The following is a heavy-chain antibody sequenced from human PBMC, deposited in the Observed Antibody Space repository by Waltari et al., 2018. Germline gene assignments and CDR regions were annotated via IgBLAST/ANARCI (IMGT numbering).Heavy chain of an antibody. CDR2: ISPRVDT. V-gene: IGHV4-34*01. J-gene: IGHJ4*02. CDR3: AREMALPGEGPDY. D-gene: IGHD3-16*01. Sequence: QVQLQQWSAGLLKPSETLSLTCAVYGGSLSGYCWSWIRQSPGKGLEWIGEISPRVDTNCNPACKSRVTLFLDTSKNQFSLEMSSVTAADTAVYYCAREMALPGEGPDYWGQGALVTVSS. CDR1: GGSLSGYC.